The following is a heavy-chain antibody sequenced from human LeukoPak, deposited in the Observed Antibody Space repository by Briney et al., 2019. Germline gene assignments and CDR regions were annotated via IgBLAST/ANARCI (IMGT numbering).Heavy chain of an antibody. V-gene: IGHV4-39*07. J-gene: IGHJ4*02. D-gene: IGHD3-16*01. CDR3: ASRQSFGDVDY. CDR2: IYYSGST. Sequence: SETLSLTCTVSGGSVSNISYYWGWIRQPPGKGLQWIGNIYYSGSTYYNPSLKSRVTISVDTSKNQFSLKLSSVTAADTAVYYCASRQSFGDVDYWGQGTLVTVSS. CDR1: GGSVSNISYY.